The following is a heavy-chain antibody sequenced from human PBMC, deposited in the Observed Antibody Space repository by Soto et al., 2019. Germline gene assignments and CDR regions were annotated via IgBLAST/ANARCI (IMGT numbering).Heavy chain of an antibody. CDR2: ISYDGSNK. D-gene: IGHD5-18*01. J-gene: IGHJ4*02. V-gene: IGHV3-30*18. CDR1: GFTFSSYG. Sequence: QVQLVESGGGVVQPGRSLRLSCAASGFTFSSYGMHWVRQAPGKGLEWVAVISYDGSNKYYADSVKGRFTISRDNSKNTLYLQMNSLRAEDTAVYYCAKDSTWWIQLWVGYFDYWGQGTLVTVSS. CDR3: AKDSTWWIQLWVGYFDY.